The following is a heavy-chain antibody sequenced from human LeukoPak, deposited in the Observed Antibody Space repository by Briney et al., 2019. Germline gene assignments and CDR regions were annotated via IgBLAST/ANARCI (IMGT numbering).Heavy chain of an antibody. CDR3: ARVWELEGFDY. D-gene: IGHD1-26*01. CDR2: IYSGGST. CDR1: GFTVSSNY. Sequence: PGGSPRLSCAASGFTVSSNYMSWVRQAPGKGLEWVSVIYSGGSTYYADSVKGRFTISRDNSKNTLYLQMNSLRAEDTAVYYCARVWELEGFDYWGQGTLVTVSS. V-gene: IGHV3-53*01. J-gene: IGHJ4*02.